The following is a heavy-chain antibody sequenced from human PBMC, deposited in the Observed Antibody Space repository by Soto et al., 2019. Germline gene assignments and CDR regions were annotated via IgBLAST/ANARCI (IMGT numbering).Heavy chain of an antibody. D-gene: IGHD3-10*01. J-gene: IGHJ6*02. CDR3: ARVTTVTRGVLPLDFYYGMDV. V-gene: IGHV1-3*01. CDR1: GYTFTSYA. CDR2: INAGNGYT. Sequence: ASVKLSCKACGYTFTSYAIHCVRQAPGQRLEWMGWINAGNGYTIYSQKFQGRVTITRDTPASTAYMELSSLRSEDTAVYYCARVTTVTRGVLPLDFYYGMDVWGQGTKVTVS.